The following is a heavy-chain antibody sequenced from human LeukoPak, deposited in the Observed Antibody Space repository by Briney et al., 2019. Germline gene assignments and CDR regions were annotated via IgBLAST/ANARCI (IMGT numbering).Heavy chain of an antibody. CDR3: ATLFSRGPHI. D-gene: IGHD2-21*01. CDR1: ATKFSNYW. CDR2: VYLGDSST. Sequence: LGESLKISCQASATKFSNYWIGWVRQMPGKGLEWMGLVYLGDSSTTYSPSFQGQVTLSADISIAAAYLEWNSLKASDSAMYFCATLFSRGPHIWGQGTMVTVSS. V-gene: IGHV5-51*01. J-gene: IGHJ3*02.